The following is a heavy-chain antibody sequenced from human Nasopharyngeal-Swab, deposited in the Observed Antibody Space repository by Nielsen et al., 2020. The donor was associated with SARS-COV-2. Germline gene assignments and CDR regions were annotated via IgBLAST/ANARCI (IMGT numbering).Heavy chain of an antibody. CDR2: IRSKAYGGTT. CDR3: TRGNSGWYGVGHF. V-gene: IGHV3-49*03. J-gene: IGHJ4*02. CDR1: GFNLGYFA. D-gene: IGHD6-19*01. Sequence: GESLKISCTASGFNLGYFAMSWFRQAPGKGLEWVGFIRSKAYGGTTEYAASVKGRFTISRDDPKSIAYLEVNSLKTEDTAVYYCTRGNSGWYGVGHFWGQGTLVRVSS.